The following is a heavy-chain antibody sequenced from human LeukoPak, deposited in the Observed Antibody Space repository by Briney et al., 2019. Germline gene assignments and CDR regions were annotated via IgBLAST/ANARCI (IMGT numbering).Heavy chain of an antibody. J-gene: IGHJ4*02. D-gene: IGHD2-2*01. Sequence: PAGSLTLSSAASGFTFSSYSMNWVRQAPGKGLEWGLYISSSSSTIYYADSVKGRFTISRDNAKNSLYLQMNSLRAEDTAVYYCASMAVVPAARDYWGQGTLVTVSS. CDR1: GFTFSSYS. CDR3: ASMAVVPAARDY. V-gene: IGHV3-48*04. CDR2: ISSSSSTI.